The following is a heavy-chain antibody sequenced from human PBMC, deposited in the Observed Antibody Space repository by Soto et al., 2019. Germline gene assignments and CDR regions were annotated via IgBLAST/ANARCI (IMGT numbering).Heavy chain of an antibody. D-gene: IGHD3-16*01. CDR3: ARLIGGVTTYDY. CDR1: GFTLSSYY. CDR2: TNQDETER. J-gene: IGHJ4*02. V-gene: IGHV3-7*01. Sequence: GGSLRLSCAASGFTLSSYYMSWVRQAPGRGLEWVATTNQDETERYYVDSVKGRFTISRDNAQSLLSLQLNSLRRDDTAVYFCARLIGGVTTYDYWGLGTLVTVSS.